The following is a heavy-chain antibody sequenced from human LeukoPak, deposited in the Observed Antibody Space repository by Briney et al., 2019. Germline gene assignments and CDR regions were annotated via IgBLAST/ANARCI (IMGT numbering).Heavy chain of an antibody. CDR1: GFTVSSNY. CDR2: IYSGGST. V-gene: IGHV3-53*01. CDR3: ARGSIGPYDSSGYYLY. D-gene: IGHD3-22*01. J-gene: IGHJ4*02. Sequence: PGGSLRLSCAASGFTVSSNYMSWVRQAPGKGLEWVSVIYSGGSTYYADSVKGRFTISRDNSKNTLYLQMNSLRAEDTAVYYCARGSIGPYDSSGYYLYWGQGTLVTVSS.